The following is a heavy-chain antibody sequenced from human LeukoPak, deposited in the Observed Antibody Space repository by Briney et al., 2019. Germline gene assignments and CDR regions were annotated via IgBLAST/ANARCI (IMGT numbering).Heavy chain of an antibody. J-gene: IGHJ4*02. D-gene: IGHD3-10*01. Sequence: GGSLRLSCAASGFTFSSYWMSWVRQAPGKGLEWVSAISVSGGSTYYADSVKGRFTISRDNSKNTLYLQMNSLTAEDTAVDYCAKKVTGSYNNPLDYWGQGTLVTVSS. CDR3: AKKVTGSYNNPLDY. CDR1: GFTFSSYW. V-gene: IGHV3-23*01. CDR2: ISVSGGST.